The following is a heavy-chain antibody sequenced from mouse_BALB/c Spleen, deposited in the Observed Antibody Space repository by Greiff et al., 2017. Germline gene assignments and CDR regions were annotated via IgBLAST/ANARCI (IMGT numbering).Heavy chain of an antibody. J-gene: IGHJ3*01. Sequence: EVKLMESGAELVKPGASVKLSCTASGFNIKDTYMHWVKQRPEQGLEWIGRIDPANGNTKYDPKFQGKATITADTSSNTAYLQLSSLTSEDTAVYYCARSDDYDAYWGQGTLVTVSA. CDR2: IDPANGNT. CDR1: GFNIKDTY. V-gene: IGHV14-3*02. D-gene: IGHD2-4*01. CDR3: ARSDDYDAY.